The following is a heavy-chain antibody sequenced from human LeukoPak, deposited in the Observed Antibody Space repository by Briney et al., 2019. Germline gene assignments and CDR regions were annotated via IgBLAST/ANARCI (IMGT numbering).Heavy chain of an antibody. CDR2: ISAYNGNT. J-gene: IGHJ6*02. CDR1: GYTFTSYG. Sequence: GASVKVSCKASGYTFTSYGTSWVRQAPGQGLEWMGWISAYNGNTNYAQKLQGRVTMTTDTSTSTAYMELRSLRSDDTAVYYCARVLWPDYYGLGSPLDVWGQGTTVAVSS. D-gene: IGHD3-10*01. CDR3: ARVLWPDYYGLGSPLDV. V-gene: IGHV1-18*01.